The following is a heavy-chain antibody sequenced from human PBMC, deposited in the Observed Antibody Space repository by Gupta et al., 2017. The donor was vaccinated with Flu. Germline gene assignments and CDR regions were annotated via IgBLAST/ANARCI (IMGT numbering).Heavy chain of an antibody. J-gene: IGHJ4*02. CDR2: ISSSSSYI. V-gene: IGHV3-21*01. Sequence: EVQLVESGGGLVKPGGSLRLSCAASGFTFSSYSMNWVRQAPGKGLEWVSSISSSSSYIYYADSVKGRFTISRDNAKNSLHLQMNSLRAEDTAVYYCATLAAAGKDFDYWGQGTLVTVSS. CDR3: ATLAAAGKDFDY. CDR1: GFTFSSYS. D-gene: IGHD6-13*01.